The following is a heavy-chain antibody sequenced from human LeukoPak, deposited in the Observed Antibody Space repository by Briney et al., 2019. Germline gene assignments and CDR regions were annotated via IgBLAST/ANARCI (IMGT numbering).Heavy chain of an antibody. CDR2: IYTSGGT. CDR1: GGSISSYY. Sequence: PSETLSLTCTVSGGSISSYYWSWIRQPAGEGLEWIGRIYTSGGTNYNPSLKSRVTMSVDTSKNQFSLKLSSVTAADTAVYDCARDRDVMSYDFWSGYYDYLGQGTLVTVSS. V-gene: IGHV4-4*07. J-gene: IGHJ4*02. CDR3: ARDRDVMSYDFWSGYYDY. D-gene: IGHD3-3*01.